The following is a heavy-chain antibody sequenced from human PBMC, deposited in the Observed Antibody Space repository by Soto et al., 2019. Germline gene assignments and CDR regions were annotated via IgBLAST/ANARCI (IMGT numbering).Heavy chain of an antibody. D-gene: IGHD3-10*01. CDR2: IYYSGST. Sequence: LETLSHTRTVLWGPFSGYGGGWIRKPTGKEREWIGYIYYSGSTNYNPSLKSRVTISVDTSKNQFSLKLSSVTAADTAVYYCARDNYSGAEGYYPDFCYGMDVWGQGTTVTGSS. CDR3: ARDNYSGAEGYYPDFCYGMDV. CDR1: WGPFSGYG. V-gene: IGHV4-59*01. J-gene: IGHJ6*02.